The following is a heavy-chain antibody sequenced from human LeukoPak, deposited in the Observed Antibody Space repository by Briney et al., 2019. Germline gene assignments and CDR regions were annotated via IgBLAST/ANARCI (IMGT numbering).Heavy chain of an antibody. J-gene: IGHJ4*02. CDR1: GYTFTIYG. CDR3: ARTPIAAAGTTFDF. V-gene: IGHV1-18*04. Sequence: ASVKVSCKASGYTFTIYGISWVRQAPGQGLEWMGWISAYNGNTNYAQKLQGRVTMTTDTSTSTAYMELRSLRSDDTAVYYCARTPIAAAGTTFDFWGQGTLVTVSS. CDR2: ISAYNGNT. D-gene: IGHD6-13*01.